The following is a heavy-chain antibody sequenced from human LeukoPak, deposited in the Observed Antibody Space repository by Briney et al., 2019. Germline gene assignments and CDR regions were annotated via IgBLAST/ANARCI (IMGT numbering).Heavy chain of an antibody. Sequence: KSGGSLRLSCAASGFTFSSYSMTWVRQAPGKGLEWVSSISSSSSYIYYADSVKGRLTISRDNAKNSLYLQMNSLRAEDTAVYYCAMDYDFWSGFYGMDVWGQGTTVTVSS. V-gene: IGHV3-21*01. J-gene: IGHJ6*02. CDR2: ISSSSSYI. CDR1: GFTFSSYS. CDR3: AMDYDFWSGFYGMDV. D-gene: IGHD3-3*01.